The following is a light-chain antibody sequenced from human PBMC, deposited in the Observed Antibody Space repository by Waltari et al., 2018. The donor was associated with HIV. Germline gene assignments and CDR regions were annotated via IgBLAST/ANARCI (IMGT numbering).Light chain of an antibody. Sequence: QSVLTPPPPVSAVLGQKVTIHCSGSSANIGKNFVSWFKLLPGTTPKPLIYAENKRPSGIPDQFSGSKSDTSAALGITGLQTGDEADYYCGTWDSSLSGVVFGGGTKLTVL. CDR1: SANIGKNF. CDR2: AEN. CDR3: GTWDSSLSGVV. V-gene: IGLV1-51*01. J-gene: IGLJ2*01.